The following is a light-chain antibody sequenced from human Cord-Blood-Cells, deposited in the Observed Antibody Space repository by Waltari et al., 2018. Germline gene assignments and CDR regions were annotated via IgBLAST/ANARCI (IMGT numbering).Light chain of an antibody. CDR3: QQRSNWPPF. CDR2: DAS. CDR1: QSVSSY. Sequence: EIVLTQSPATLSLSPGERATLSCRASQSVSSYLAWYQQKPGQAPRLLIYDASNRATGIPARFSGSGSETDFTLTISSLEPEDFAVYYCQQRSNWPPFFGPGTKVDIK. J-gene: IGKJ3*01. V-gene: IGKV3-11*01.